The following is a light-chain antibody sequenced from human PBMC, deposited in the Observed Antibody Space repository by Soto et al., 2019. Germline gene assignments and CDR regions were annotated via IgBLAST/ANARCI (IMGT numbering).Light chain of an antibody. V-gene: IGKV1-5*03. CDR3: KQYSSYPWT. CDR1: QSFSSW. CDR2: KAS. J-gene: IGKJ1*01. Sequence: DIQLTQSPSTLSASVGDRVTITCRASQSFSSWLAWYQQSPGKAPKLLIYKASSLETGVPSRFSGSGSGTEFTLTISSLQPEDFATYYCKQYSSYPWTFGQGTKVDIK.